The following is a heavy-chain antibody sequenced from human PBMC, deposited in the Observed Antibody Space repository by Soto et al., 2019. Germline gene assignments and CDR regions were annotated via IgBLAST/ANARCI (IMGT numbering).Heavy chain of an antibody. CDR1: GYTFIRYG. J-gene: IGHJ6*02. V-gene: IGHV1-18*01. CDR2: ISPYNDYT. D-gene: IGHD3-16*01. Sequence: QVQLVQFAAEVKKPGASVKVSCKASGYTFIRYGITWVRQAPGQGLEWMGWISPYNDYTEYAQKFHGRVTMTTDTAAWKVNMELRGLRYNDTAVYYCARGSYYDNVWKNLNSYGLDVWGQGTTVTVSS. CDR3: ARGSYYDNVWKNLNSYGLDV.